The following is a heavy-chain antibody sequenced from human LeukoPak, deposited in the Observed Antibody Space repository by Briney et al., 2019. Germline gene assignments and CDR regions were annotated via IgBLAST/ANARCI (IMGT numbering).Heavy chain of an antibody. D-gene: IGHD6-19*01. V-gene: IGHV3-23*01. J-gene: IGHJ4*02. CDR3: AKRAVAGTYYFDY. CDR2: ISASGASP. Sequence: HSGGSLRLSCAASGFTFNSDAMSWVRQAPGKGLEWVSVISASGASPSYADSVKGRFTISRDNSKNTLYLQMNSLRAEDTAVYYCAKRAVAGTYYFDYWGQGTLVTVSS. CDR1: GFTFNSDA.